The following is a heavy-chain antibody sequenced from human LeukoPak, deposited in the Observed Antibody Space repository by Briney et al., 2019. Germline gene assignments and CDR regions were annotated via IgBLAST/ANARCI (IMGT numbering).Heavy chain of an antibody. J-gene: IGHJ6*02. CDR3: ARDGQPGYSYGYGRNYYYGMDV. Sequence: SETLSLTCTVSGGSISSSSYYWGWIRQPPGKGLEWIGSIYYSGSTYYNPSLKSRVTISVDTSKNQFSLKLSSVTAADTAVYYCARDGQPGYSYGYGRNYYYGMDVWGQGTTVTVSS. CDR1: GGSISSSSYY. D-gene: IGHD5-18*01. CDR2: IYYSGST. V-gene: IGHV4-39*02.